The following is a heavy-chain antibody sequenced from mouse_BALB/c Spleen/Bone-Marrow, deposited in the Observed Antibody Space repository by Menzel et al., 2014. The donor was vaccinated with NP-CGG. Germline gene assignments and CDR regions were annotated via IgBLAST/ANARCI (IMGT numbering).Heavy chain of an antibody. CDR3: ARLTYYGLSDY. Sequence: EVKLVESGGGLVQPGGSLKLSCTASGFDFXRYWMSWVRQAPGKGLQWIGEINPESSTINYTPSLKDKFIISRDNAKNTLYLQMNKVRSEDTALYYCARLTYYGLSDYWGQGTTLTVSS. V-gene: IGHV4-1*02. CDR1: GFDFXRYW. CDR2: INPESSTI. D-gene: IGHD1-2*01. J-gene: IGHJ2*01.